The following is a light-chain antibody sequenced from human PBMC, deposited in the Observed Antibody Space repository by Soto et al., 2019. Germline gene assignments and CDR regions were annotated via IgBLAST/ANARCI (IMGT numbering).Light chain of an antibody. Sequence: DIVMTQSPDSLAVSLGERATINCKSSQSVLYSSNNKNYLAWYQQKPGQPPKLVIYWASTRESGVPDRFSGSGSGTDFTLTINSLQAEDVAVYYCQQYYIPPLTFGGGTKVEIK. V-gene: IGKV4-1*01. J-gene: IGKJ4*01. CDR3: QQYYIPPLT. CDR1: QSVLYSSNNKNY. CDR2: WAS.